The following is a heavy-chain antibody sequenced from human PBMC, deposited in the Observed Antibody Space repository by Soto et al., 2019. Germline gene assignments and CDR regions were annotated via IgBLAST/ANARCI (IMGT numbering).Heavy chain of an antibody. V-gene: IGHV4-59*01. CDR1: GGSISIYY. D-gene: IGHD1-1*01. J-gene: IGHJ4*02. CDR2: IYYSGST. Sequence: SETLSLTCTVSGGSISIYYWSWIRQPPGKGLEWIGYIYYSGSTNYNPSLKSRVTISVDTSKNQFSLKLSSVTAADTAVYYCARGARAGTFDYWGQGTLVTVSS. CDR3: ARGARAGTFDY.